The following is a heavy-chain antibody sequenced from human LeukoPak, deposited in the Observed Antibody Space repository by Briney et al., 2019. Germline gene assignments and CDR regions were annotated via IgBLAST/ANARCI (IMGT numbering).Heavy chain of an antibody. CDR3: ARYRLEYSSESPEYYFDY. CDR2: IYYSGST. Sequence: SETLSLTCTVSGGSISSYYWSWIRQPPGKGLEWIGYIYYSGSTNYNPSLKSRVTISVDTSKNQFSLKLSSVTAADTAVYYCARYRLEYSSESPEYYFDYWGQGTLVTVSS. D-gene: IGHD6-19*01. V-gene: IGHV4-59*01. J-gene: IGHJ4*02. CDR1: GGSISSYY.